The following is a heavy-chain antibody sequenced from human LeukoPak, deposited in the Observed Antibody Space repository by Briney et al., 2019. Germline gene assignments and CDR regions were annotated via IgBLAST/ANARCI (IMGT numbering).Heavy chain of an antibody. CDR3: ATRGEGVTYFY. CDR2: IIPILGIA. D-gene: IGHD2/OR15-2a*01. CDR1: GGTFSSYT. J-gene: IGHJ4*02. V-gene: IGHV1-69*02. Sequence: GASVKVSCKASGGTFSSYTISWVRQAPGQGLEWMGRIIPILGIANYARKFQGRVTITADKSTSTAYMELSSLRSEDTAVYYCATRGEGVTYFYWGQGTLVTVSS.